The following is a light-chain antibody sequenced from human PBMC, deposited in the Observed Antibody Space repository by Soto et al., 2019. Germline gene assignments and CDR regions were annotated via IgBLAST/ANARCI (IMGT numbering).Light chain of an antibody. J-gene: IGKJ1*01. CDR2: AAA. Sequence: DIQMTQSPSSLSASVGDRVTITCRASQSISSYLNWYQQKPGKAPKLLIYAAASLQSGVPSRFSGSGSGTDFTLTIISLQPEDFVTYYCQQSYSTPWTFGQGTKVDTK. V-gene: IGKV1-39*01. CDR3: QQSYSTPWT. CDR1: QSISSY.